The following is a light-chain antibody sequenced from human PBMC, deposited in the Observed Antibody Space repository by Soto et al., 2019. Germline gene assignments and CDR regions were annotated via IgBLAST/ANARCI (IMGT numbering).Light chain of an antibody. Sequence: QSALTQPASVSGPPGQSITISCSGTSNDIGSNNLVSWYQHHPGKAPKLMIYEGFKRPSGVSYRFSGSKSGNTASLTISGLQAEDEADYYFCSYAGSGTFYVFGTGTKLTVL. J-gene: IGLJ1*01. CDR1: SNDIGSNNL. V-gene: IGLV2-23*01. CDR2: EGF. CDR3: CSYAGSGTFYV.